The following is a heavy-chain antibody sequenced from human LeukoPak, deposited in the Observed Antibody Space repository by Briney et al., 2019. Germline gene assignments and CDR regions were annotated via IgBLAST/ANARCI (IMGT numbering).Heavy chain of an antibody. D-gene: IGHD6-19*01. CDR2: ISTNNGGT. Sequence: ASVKVSCKASGYTFTGYYMHWVRQAPGRGLEWMGWISTNNGGTKYAQKLQGRVTMTADTSTRTVSMELRSLRFDDTALYYCARDRGYTSGFGFFDYWGQGTLVTVSS. J-gene: IGHJ4*02. CDR3: ARDRGYTSGFGFFDY. CDR1: GYTFTGYY. V-gene: IGHV1-18*04.